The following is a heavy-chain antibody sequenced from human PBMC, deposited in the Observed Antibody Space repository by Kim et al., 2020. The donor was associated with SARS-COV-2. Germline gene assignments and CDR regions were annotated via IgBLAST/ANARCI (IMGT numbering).Heavy chain of an antibody. CDR3: ARETSYDSNFDY. D-gene: IGHD3-22*01. J-gene: IGHJ4*02. CDR2: ISYDGNNK. V-gene: IGHV3-30*04. CDR1: GFTFSSYA. Sequence: GGSLRLSCAASGFTFSSYAMHWVRQAPGKGLEWVAIISYDGNNKYYADSVKGRFTISRDNSKNTLYLQMNSLRAEDTAVYYCARETSYDSNFDYWGQGTLVTVSS.